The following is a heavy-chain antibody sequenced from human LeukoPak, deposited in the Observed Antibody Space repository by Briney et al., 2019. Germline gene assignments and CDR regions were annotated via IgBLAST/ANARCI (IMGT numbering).Heavy chain of an antibody. Sequence: SETLSLTCAVYGVTFSGYYWSWIRQPPGKGLEWVGEINYSGSTNYYPSLKSRVTISVETSKNQFSLKLSSVTAADTAVYYCARGRGSSWTDKYFQHWGQGTLVTVSS. V-gene: IGHV4-34*01. D-gene: IGHD6-13*01. CDR2: INYSGST. CDR3: ARGRGSSWTDKYFQH. J-gene: IGHJ1*01. CDR1: GVTFSGYY.